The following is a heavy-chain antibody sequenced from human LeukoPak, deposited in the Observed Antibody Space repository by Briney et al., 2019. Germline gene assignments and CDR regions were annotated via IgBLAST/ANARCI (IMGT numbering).Heavy chain of an antibody. Sequence: PGGSLRLSCAASGFTFSSYAMHWVRQAPGKGLVWVSHISSDGSSKTYADSVKGRFTISRDNSKNTLYLQMNSLRAEDTAVYYCAKAGYSYGGGLDYWGQGTLVTVSS. CDR3: AKAGYSYGGGLDY. V-gene: IGHV3-74*01. D-gene: IGHD5-18*01. CDR1: GFTFSSYA. CDR2: ISSDGSSK. J-gene: IGHJ4*02.